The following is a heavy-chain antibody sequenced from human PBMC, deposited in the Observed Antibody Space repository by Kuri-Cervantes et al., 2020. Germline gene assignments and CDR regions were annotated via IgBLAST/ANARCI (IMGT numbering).Heavy chain of an antibody. D-gene: IGHD6-6*01. CDR3: ARGKMGIAARASKYFQH. CDR2: VSHSGTT. CDR1: GGSFSNYY. J-gene: IGHJ1*01. V-gene: IGHV4-34*01. Sequence: SQTLSLTCAVYGGSFSNYYWTWIRQPPGKGLEWIGEVSHSGTTYYNPSLKSRVTISIDTSNNQFSLKLSSVTSADTAVYFCARGKMGIAARASKYFQHWGRGTLVTVSS.